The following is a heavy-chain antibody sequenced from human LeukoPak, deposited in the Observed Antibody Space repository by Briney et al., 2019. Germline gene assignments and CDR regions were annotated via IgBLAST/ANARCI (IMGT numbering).Heavy chain of an antibody. CDR3: AKDRSSSWYARDDY. Sequence: LSGGSLRLSCAASGFTFSSYAMSWVRHAPGKGLECVSAISGSGGSTYNAHSVKGRCTISRDNSKNTLYLQMNSLRAEDTAVYYCAKDRSSSWYARDDYWGQGTLVTVSS. CDR2: ISGSGGST. D-gene: IGHD6-13*01. J-gene: IGHJ4*02. V-gene: IGHV3-23*01. CDR1: GFTFSSYA.